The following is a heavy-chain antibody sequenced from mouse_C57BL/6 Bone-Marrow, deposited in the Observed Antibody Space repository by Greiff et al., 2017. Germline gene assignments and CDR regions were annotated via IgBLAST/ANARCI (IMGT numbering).Heavy chain of an antibody. Sequence: QVQLQQPGAELVKPGASVKMSCKASGYTFTSYWITWVKQRPGQGLEWIGDIYPGSGSTNYNETFKSKATLTVDTSSSTAYMQLSSLTSEYSAVYYCARWNYAYYYAMDYWGQGTSVTVSS. CDR1: GYTFTSYW. V-gene: IGHV1-55*01. D-gene: IGHD1-1*01. CDR3: ARWNYAYYYAMDY. CDR2: IYPGSGST. J-gene: IGHJ4*01.